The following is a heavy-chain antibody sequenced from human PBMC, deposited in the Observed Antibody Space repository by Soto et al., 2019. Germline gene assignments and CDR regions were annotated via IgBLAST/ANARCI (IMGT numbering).Heavy chain of an antibody. CDR3: ARGRDSSSWYDYYYYYGMDV. V-gene: IGHV4-34*01. J-gene: IGHJ6*02. Sequence: SETLSLTCAVYGGSFSGYYWSWIRQPPGKGLEWIGEINHSGSTNYNPSLKSRVTISVDTSKNQFSLKLSSVTAADTAVYYCARGRDSSSWYDYYYYYGMDVWGQGTTVT. CDR2: INHSGST. D-gene: IGHD6-13*01. CDR1: GGSFSGYY.